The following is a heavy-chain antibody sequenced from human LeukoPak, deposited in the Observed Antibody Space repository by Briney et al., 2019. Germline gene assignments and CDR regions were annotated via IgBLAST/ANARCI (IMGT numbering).Heavy chain of an antibody. CDR2: LASDDRT. CDR1: GFDVSTMW. Sequence: GGSLRLSCAASGFDVSTMWMIWVRQAPGKGLEWISVLASDDRTHYADSVKGRFSISRDNLKNTIYLQRSSLRVEDTALYYCAKDLHNYGLDVWGQGTTVTVSS. CDR3: AKDLHNYGLDV. V-gene: IGHV3-66*02. J-gene: IGHJ6*02.